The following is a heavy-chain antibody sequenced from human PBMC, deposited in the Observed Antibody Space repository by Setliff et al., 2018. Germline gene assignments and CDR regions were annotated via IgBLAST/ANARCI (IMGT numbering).Heavy chain of an antibody. CDR1: GFIFSNYS. CDR2: ISSTSSSI. V-gene: IGHV3-21*01. J-gene: IGHJ3*02. D-gene: IGHD2-21*01. CDR3: ARDGSPDSRFDAFDI. Sequence: GGSLRLSCAASGFIFSNYSMNWVRQAPGKGLEWVSSISSTSSSIYYADSVKGRFTISRDNAKNSLYLQMNSLRDEDTAVYYCARDGSPDSRFDAFDIWGQGTMVT.